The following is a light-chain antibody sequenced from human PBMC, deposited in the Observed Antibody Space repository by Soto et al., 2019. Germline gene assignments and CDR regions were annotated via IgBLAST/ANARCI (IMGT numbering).Light chain of an antibody. J-gene: IGLJ3*02. CDR1: SGQNSYA. CDR3: QTWGTGFQV. CDR2: LKSDGSY. V-gene: IGLV4-69*02. Sequence: QAVVTQSPSASASLGASAKLTCTLTSGQNSYAIAWHQQQPGKGPRYLMNLKSDGSYSRGDGIPDRFSGSSSGAERYLTISRLQSEDEADYYCQTWGTGFQVFGGGTKLTVL.